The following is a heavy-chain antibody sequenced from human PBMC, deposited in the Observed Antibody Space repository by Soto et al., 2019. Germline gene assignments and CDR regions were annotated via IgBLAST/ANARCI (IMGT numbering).Heavy chain of an antibody. J-gene: IGHJ4*02. CDR1: GFTFSSYA. D-gene: IGHD3-3*01. Sequence: GGSLRLSCAASGFTFSSYAMSWVRQAPGKGLEWVSAISGSGGSTYYADXVKXXXXIPRDNSKNTLYLQMNSLRAEDKAVYYCAKDTNPDYWGQGTLVTVSS. V-gene: IGHV3-23*01. CDR2: ISGSGGST. CDR3: AKDTNPDY.